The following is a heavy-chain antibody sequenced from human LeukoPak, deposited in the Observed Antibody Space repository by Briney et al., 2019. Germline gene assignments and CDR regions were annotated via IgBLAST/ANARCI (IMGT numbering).Heavy chain of an antibody. D-gene: IGHD3-10*01. CDR2: INSDGSST. V-gene: IGHV3-74*01. J-gene: IGHJ4*02. Sequence: GGSLRLSCAASGFTFSSDWMHWVRQAPGKGLGWVSRINSDGSSTSYADSVKGRFNISRDNAKNTLYMQMNSLRAEDTAVYYCARAGRVRTYYYGSGSYYYWGQGTLVTVSS. CDR1: GFTFSSDW. CDR3: ARAGRVRTYYYGSGSYYY.